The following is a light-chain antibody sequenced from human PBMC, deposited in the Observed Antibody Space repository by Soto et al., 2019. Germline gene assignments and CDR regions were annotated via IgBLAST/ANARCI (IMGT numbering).Light chain of an antibody. J-gene: IGKJ2*01. CDR2: WAS. CDR1: QSVLNSSNNKNN. CDR3: QQYKDWPPYT. V-gene: IGKV4-1*01. Sequence: DIVLTQSPDSLAVSLGERATINCRSSQSVLNSSNNKNNLAWYQHKPGQPPKLLISWASTRESGVPDRFSGSGSATDFTLTISSLQADDVAVYFCQQYKDWPPYTFGQGTKLEIK.